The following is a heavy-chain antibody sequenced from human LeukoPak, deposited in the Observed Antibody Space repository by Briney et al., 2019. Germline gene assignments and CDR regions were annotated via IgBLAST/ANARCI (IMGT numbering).Heavy chain of an antibody. CDR3: ARGRGYDPVVFYFDS. J-gene: IGHJ4*02. CDR2: IFYSGTT. D-gene: IGHD2-15*01. CDR1: GGSISSYY. Sequence: SETLSLTCTVSGGSISSYYWSWIRQTPGKGLEWVGSIFYSGTTYYNPSLTSRVTISEDSSKNQFSLRLHSLTAADTAIYYCARGRGYDPVVFYFDSWGQGTAVIVSS. V-gene: IGHV4-59*12.